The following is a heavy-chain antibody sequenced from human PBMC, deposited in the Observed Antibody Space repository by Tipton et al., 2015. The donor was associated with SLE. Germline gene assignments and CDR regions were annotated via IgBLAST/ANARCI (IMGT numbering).Heavy chain of an antibody. V-gene: IGHV3-21*03. D-gene: IGHD3-10*01. Sequence: QLVQSGGGLVQPGGSLRLSCAASGFTFSSYAMSWVRQAPGKGLEWVSAISSSSSYIYYADSVKGRFTISRDNAKNSLYLQMNSLRAEDTAVYYCARGGYYYGSGSPDVFDIWGQGTMVTVSS. CDR1: GFTFSSYA. CDR2: ISSSSSYI. CDR3: ARGGYYYGSGSPDVFDI. J-gene: IGHJ3*02.